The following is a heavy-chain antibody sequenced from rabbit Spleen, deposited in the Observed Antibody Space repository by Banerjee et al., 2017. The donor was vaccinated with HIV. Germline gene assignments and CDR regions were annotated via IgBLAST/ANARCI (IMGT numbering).Heavy chain of an antibody. Sequence: QEELVESGGGLVKPGASLTLSCTASGFSFSSSYDMCWVRQAPGKGLEWIGCIYTAGGSTYYASWAKGRFTITRSTSLNTVTLQLNSLTAADTATYFCARDLPSVIGWNLDLWGQGTLVTVS. CDR3: ARDLPSVIGWNLDL. CDR2: IYTAGGST. CDR1: GFSFSSSYD. V-gene: IGHV1S47*01. D-gene: IGHD2-1*01. J-gene: IGHJ4*01.